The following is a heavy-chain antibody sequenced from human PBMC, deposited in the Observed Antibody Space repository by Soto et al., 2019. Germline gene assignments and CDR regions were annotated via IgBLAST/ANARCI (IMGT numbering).Heavy chain of an antibody. CDR3: TRANWYSEY. J-gene: IGHJ4*02. D-gene: IGHD7-27*01. Sequence: QVQLQESGPGLVKPSETLSLTCTVSGGSINNHYWSWIRQPPGKGLEWLGYVYYNGITNYNPSLKSRVTMSADTSKNLLSLNLTSLTAADTAIYYCTRANWYSEYWGQGTLVTVSS. CDR2: VYYNGIT. V-gene: IGHV4-59*11. CDR1: GGSINNHY.